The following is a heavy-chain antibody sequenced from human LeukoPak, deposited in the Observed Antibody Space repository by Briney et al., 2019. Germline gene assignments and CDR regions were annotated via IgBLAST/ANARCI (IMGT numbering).Heavy chain of an antibody. CDR3: ARVPNWFDP. J-gene: IGHJ5*02. CDR1: GFTFSSYW. CDR2: INSDGSVT. V-gene: IGHV3-74*01. Sequence: GGSLRLSCAASGFTFSSYWMHWVRQAPGKGLVWVSRINSDGSVTNYADSVKGRFTISRDNAKNTLYLQMSSLRGEDTAVYYCARVPNWFDPWGQGTLSPSPQ.